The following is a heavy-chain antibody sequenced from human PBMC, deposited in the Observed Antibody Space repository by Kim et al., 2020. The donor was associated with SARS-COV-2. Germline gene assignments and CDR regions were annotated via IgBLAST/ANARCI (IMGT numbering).Heavy chain of an antibody. CDR1: GYTFTSYG. Sequence: ASVKVSCKASGYTFTSYGISWVRQAPGQGLEWMGWISAYNGNTNYAQKLQGRVTMTTDTSTSTAYMELRSLRSDDTAVYYCARVAIFECSGGSCYADYYYGMDVWGQGTTVTVSS. V-gene: IGHV1-18*01. J-gene: IGHJ6*02. D-gene: IGHD2-15*01. CDR2: ISAYNGNT. CDR3: ARVAIFECSGGSCYADYYYGMDV.